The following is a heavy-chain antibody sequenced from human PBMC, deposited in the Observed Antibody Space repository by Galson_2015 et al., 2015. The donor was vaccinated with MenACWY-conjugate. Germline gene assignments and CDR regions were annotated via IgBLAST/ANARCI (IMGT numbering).Heavy chain of an antibody. D-gene: IGHD6-19*01. Sequence: SLRLSCAASGYTFSTYAMTWVRQAPGKGLEWVSSISSSGGRPYYADSVKGRFTISRDNSKNTLYLQMNNLRAEDTALYYCAKDIAVDGMWYFDYWGQG. CDR1: GYTFSTYA. V-gene: IGHV3-23*01. CDR3: AKDIAVDGMWYFDY. CDR2: ISSSGGRP. J-gene: IGHJ4*02.